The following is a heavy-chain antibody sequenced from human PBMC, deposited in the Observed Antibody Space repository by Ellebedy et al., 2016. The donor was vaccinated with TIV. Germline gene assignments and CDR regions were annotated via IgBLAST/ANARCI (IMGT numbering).Heavy chain of an antibody. CDR2: INTNTGNP. V-gene: IGHV7-4-1*02. CDR3: ARAAAAGFFWYFDL. Sequence: AASVKVSCKASGYSFIDYAMHWVRPAPGQGLEWMGWINTNTGNPTYAQVFTGRFVFSLDTSVSTAYLHISSLKAEDTAIYYCARAAAAGFFWYFDLWGRGTLVTVSS. D-gene: IGHD6-13*01. J-gene: IGHJ2*01. CDR1: GYSFIDYA.